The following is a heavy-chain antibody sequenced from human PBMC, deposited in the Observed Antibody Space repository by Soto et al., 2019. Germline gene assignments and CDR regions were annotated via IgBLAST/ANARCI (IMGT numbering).Heavy chain of an antibody. V-gene: IGHV4-31*03. Sequence: KASETLSLTCTVSGGSIRSAGHYWSWIRQHPGKGLEWIGYINHSGTTFYNPSLKSRLTISVATSENQFSLRLTSVTAADTAVYFGARWGGFCPDGVCVDRFDPWGQGTMVTVSS. CDR1: GGSIRSAGHY. CDR2: INHSGTT. D-gene: IGHD2-8*01. J-gene: IGHJ5*02. CDR3: ARWGGFCPDGVCVDRFDP.